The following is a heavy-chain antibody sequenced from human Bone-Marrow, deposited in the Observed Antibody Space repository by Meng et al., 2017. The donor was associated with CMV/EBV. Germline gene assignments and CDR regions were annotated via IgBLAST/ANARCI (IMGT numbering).Heavy chain of an antibody. CDR2: ISAYNGNT. Sequence: ASVKVSCKASGYTFTSYGISWVRQAPGQGLEWMGWISAYNGNTNYAQKLQGRVTMTTDTSTSTAYMELSRLRSGDTAVYYCARNIKTWVHMDVWGQGTKVTVSS. D-gene: IGHD3-16*01. CDR3: ARNIKTWVHMDV. CDR1: GYTFTSYG. J-gene: IGHJ6*01. V-gene: IGHV1-18*01.